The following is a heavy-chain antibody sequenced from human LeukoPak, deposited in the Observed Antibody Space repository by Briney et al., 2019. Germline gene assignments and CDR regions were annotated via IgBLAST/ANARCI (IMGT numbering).Heavy chain of an antibody. CDR1: GFTFSTYS. Sequence: GGSLRLSCAASGFTFSTYSMAWVRQAPGEGLEWVSSIGGSRTSIYYADSVKGRFTISRDNAKNSLYLQMNSLRAEDTAVYYCATEGIAYQPLLRSSDYWGQGALVTVSS. V-gene: IGHV3-21*01. CDR3: ATEGIAYQPLLRSSDY. D-gene: IGHD2-2*01. J-gene: IGHJ4*02. CDR2: IGGSRTSI.